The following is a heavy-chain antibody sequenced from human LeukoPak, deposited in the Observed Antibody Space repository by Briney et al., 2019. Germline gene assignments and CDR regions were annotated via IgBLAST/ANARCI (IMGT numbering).Heavy chain of an antibody. CDR3: ARDGDGYTLISPRSLDWFDP. CDR2: IWYDGSNK. CDR1: GFTFSSYG. Sequence: PGRSLRLSCAASGFTFSSYGMHWVRQAPGKGLERVAVIWYDGSNKYYADSVKGRFTISRDNSKNTSYLQMNSLRAEDTAVYYCARDGDGYTLISPRSLDWFDPWGQGTLVTVSP. V-gene: IGHV3-33*01. D-gene: IGHD5-24*01. J-gene: IGHJ5*02.